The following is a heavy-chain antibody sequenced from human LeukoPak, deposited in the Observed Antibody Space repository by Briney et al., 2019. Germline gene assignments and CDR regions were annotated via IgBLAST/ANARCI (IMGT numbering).Heavy chain of an antibody. CDR3: ARNRRGYSYGTLYYFDY. V-gene: IGHV4-39*01. CDR2: IYYSGTT. J-gene: IGHJ4*02. D-gene: IGHD5-18*01. CDR1: GGSISSSDYY. Sequence: PSETLSLTCTVSGGSISSSDYYWGWIRQPPGKGLGWIANIYYSGTTYYNPSLKSRVTISVDTSKNQFSLKLNSVTAADTAVYFCARNRRGYSYGTLYYFDYWGQGTLVTVSS.